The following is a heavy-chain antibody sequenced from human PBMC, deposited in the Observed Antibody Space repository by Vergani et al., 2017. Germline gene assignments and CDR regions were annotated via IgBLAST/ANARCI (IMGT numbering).Heavy chain of an antibody. Sequence: QVQLVQSGAEVKKPGASVKVSCKASGYTFTGYYMHWVRQAPGQGLEWMGWINPNSGGTNYAQKFQGRVTITADTSTDTAYMELSSLRSEDTAVYYCAIWPDTGSDFDLWGRGTLVTVSS. J-gene: IGHJ2*01. CDR3: AIWPDTGSDFDL. D-gene: IGHD5-18*01. CDR1: GYTFTGYY. V-gene: IGHV1-2*02. CDR2: INPNSGGT.